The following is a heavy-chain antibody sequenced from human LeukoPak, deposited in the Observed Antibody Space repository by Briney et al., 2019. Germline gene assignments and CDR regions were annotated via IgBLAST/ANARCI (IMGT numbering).Heavy chain of an antibody. CDR2: FEPEDGEP. V-gene: IGHV1-24*01. CDR3: ATADKWEPLDY. D-gene: IGHD1-26*01. J-gene: IGHJ4*02. Sequence: GGSLRLSCAASGFTFSSYAIHWVRQAPGQWLEWMGGFEPEDGEPIFAQTFQGRLSMTEDTSTDTAHMELSSLTVEDTAVYYCATADKWEPLDYWGQGTLVTVSS. CDR1: GFTFSSYA.